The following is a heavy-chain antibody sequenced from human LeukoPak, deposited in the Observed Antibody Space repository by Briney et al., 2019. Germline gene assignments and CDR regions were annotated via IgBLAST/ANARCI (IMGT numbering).Heavy chain of an antibody. CDR2: ISAYNGNT. Sequence: AAVKVSCKASGYPFDNFRLTWVRQAPGQGLEWMGWISAYNGNTHYAQKFRDRLTMTTDTSTTTPYLELRSLKSDDTAVYYCARDRLGGDLTGESLYWGQGTLVTVSS. J-gene: IGHJ4*02. CDR1: GYPFDNFR. D-gene: IGHD4-17*01. V-gene: IGHV1-18*01. CDR3: ARDRLGGDLTGESLY.